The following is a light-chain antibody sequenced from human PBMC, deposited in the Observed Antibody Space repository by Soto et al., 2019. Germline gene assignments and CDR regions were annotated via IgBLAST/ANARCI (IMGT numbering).Light chain of an antibody. Sequence: EIVLTQSPATRSLSPGERATLSCRASQSVSSYLAWYQQKPGQAPRLLIYDASNRATGIPARFSGSGSGTDFTLTISSLEPEDFAVYYCQQRSNWPRRLTFGGGTKVEIK. J-gene: IGKJ4*01. CDR1: QSVSSY. CDR2: DAS. V-gene: IGKV3-11*01. CDR3: QQRSNWPRRLT.